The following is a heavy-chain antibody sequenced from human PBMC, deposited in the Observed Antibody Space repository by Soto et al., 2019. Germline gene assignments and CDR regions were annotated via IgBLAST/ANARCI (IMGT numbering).Heavy chain of an antibody. CDR3: AREYSSYFDY. V-gene: IGHV4-39*07. Sequence: SETLSLTCTVSGGSISSSSYYWGWIRQPPGKGLEWIGSIYYSGSTYYNPSLKSRVTISVDTSKNQFSLKLSSVTAADTAVYYCAREYSSYFDYWGQGTLVTVSS. D-gene: IGHD6-13*01. J-gene: IGHJ4*02. CDR2: IYYSGST. CDR1: GGSISSSSYY.